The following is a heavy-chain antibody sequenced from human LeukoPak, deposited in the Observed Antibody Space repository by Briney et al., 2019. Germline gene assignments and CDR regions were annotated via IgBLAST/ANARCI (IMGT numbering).Heavy chain of an antibody. Sequence: GGSLRLSCAASGFTFSSYAMHWVRQAPGKGLEWVAVISYDGSNKYYADSVKGRFTFSRDNFKHTLYLQMNSLRPEDTAVYYCAKGSGWYLDYWGQGTLVTVSS. CDR2: ISYDGSNK. V-gene: IGHV3-30*04. D-gene: IGHD6-19*01. J-gene: IGHJ4*02. CDR1: GFTFSSYA. CDR3: AKGSGWYLDY.